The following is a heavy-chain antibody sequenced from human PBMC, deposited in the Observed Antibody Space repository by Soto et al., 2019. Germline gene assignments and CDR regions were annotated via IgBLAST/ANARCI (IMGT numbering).Heavy chain of an antibody. D-gene: IGHD6-19*01. V-gene: IGHV3-23*01. CDR3: AKDHSIAVDNC. J-gene: IGHJ4*02. CDR2: ISGSGGST. Sequence: GGSLRLSCAASGFTFSSYAMSWVRPAPGKGLEWVSAISGSGGSTYYADSVKGRFTISRDNAKNTLYLQMNSLRAEDTAVFYCAKDHSIAVDNCCAQRTLDIVSA. CDR1: GFTFSSYA.